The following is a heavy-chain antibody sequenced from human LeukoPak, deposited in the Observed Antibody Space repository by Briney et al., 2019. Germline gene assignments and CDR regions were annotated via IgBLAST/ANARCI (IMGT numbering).Heavy chain of an antibody. V-gene: IGHV3-7*01. Sequence: QTGGSLRLSCAASGFTFSSYWMSWVRQAPGKGLEWVANIKQDGSEKYYVDSVKGRFTISRDNAKNSLYLQMNSLRAEDTAVYYCARVHRGYCSSTSCYGVYYYYYMDVWGKGTTVTVSS. CDR2: IKQDGSEK. CDR3: ARVHRGYCSSTSCYGVYYYYYMDV. D-gene: IGHD2-2*01. J-gene: IGHJ6*03. CDR1: GFTFSSYW.